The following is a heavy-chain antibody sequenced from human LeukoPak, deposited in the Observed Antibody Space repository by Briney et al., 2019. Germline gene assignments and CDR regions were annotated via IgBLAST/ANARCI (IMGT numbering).Heavy chain of an antibody. V-gene: IGHV4-61*02. Sequence: TLSLTCTVSGGSISSGSYYWSWIRQPAGKGLEWIGRIYTSGSTNYNPSLKSRVTISVDTSENQFSLKLSSVTAADTAVYYCARGLSSGWYSIFDYWGQGTLVTVSS. CDR3: ARGLSSGWYSIFDY. J-gene: IGHJ4*02. CDR2: IYTSGST. CDR1: GGSISSGSYY. D-gene: IGHD6-19*01.